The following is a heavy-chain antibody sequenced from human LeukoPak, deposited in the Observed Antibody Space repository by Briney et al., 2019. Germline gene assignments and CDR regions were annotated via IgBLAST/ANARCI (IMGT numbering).Heavy chain of an antibody. J-gene: IGHJ5*02. CDR3: VRAYCSSTSCYTEGWFDP. V-gene: IGHV4-4*07. D-gene: IGHD2-2*02. CDR2: IYTSGST. Sequence: SETLSLTCTVSGGSISSYYWSWIRQPAGKGLEWIGRIYTSGSTNYNPSLKSRVTMSVDTSKNQFSLKLSSVTAADTAVYYCVRAYCSSTSCYTEGWFDPWGQGTLVTVSS. CDR1: GGSISSYY.